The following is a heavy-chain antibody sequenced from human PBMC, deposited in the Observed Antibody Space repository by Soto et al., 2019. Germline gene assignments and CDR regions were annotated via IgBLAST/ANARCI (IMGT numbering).Heavy chain of an antibody. CDR3: ARARGDLGYCSSTSCFPRSSWFGP. J-gene: IGHJ5*02. CDR2: IYYSGST. Sequence: QVQLQESGPGLVKPSQTLSLTCTVSGGSISSGGYYWSWIRQHPGKGLEWIGYIYYSGSTYYNPYLKSRVTMSVDTSKNQFSLKLSSVTAEDTAVYYCARARGDLGYCSSTSCFPRSSWFGPWGQGALVPVSS. D-gene: IGHD2-2*01. V-gene: IGHV4-31*03. CDR1: GGSISSGGYY.